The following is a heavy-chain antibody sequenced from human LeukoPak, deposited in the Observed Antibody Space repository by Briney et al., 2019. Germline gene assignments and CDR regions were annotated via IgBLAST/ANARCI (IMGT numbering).Heavy chain of an antibody. V-gene: IGHV3-21*01. J-gene: IGHJ4*02. CDR3: ARDADYDFYYFDY. Sequence: GGSLRLSCAASGFTISSYSMNWVRQAPGKGLEWVSYISSSSSYIYYADSVKGRFTISRDNAKNSLYLQMNSLRAEDTAVYYCARDADYDFYYFDYWGQGTLVTVSS. CDR1: GFTISSYS. D-gene: IGHD3-3*01. CDR2: ISSSSSYI.